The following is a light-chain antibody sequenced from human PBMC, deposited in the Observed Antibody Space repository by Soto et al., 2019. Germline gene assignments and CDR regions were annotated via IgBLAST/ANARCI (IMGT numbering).Light chain of an antibody. J-gene: IGKJ4*01. V-gene: IGKV1-5*03. CDR1: QSISSW. CDR3: QQYNSYSGLT. Sequence: DLQMTQSPSTLSASVGDRVTITCRASQSISSWLAWYQQKPGKAPKLLIYGASSLDSGVPSRFSGSGSGTEFTLTISSLQPDDFATYYCQQYNSYSGLTFGGGTKVEIK. CDR2: GAS.